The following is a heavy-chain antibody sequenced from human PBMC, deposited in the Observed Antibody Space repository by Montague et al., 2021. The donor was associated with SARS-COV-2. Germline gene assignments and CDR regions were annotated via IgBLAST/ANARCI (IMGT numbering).Heavy chain of an antibody. CDR1: GDSISSSSYF. J-gene: IGHJ6*02. V-gene: IGHV4-39*01. CDR2: IYYSGST. CDR3: AGRSRWAMEV. Sequence: SETLSLTCTVSGDSISSSSYFWGWIRPPPGKGLEWIGSIYYSGSTYYNPSLKSRVTISVDTSKNQFSLKLSSVTAADTAVYYCAGRSRWAMEVWGQGTTVTVSS. D-gene: IGHD1-26*01.